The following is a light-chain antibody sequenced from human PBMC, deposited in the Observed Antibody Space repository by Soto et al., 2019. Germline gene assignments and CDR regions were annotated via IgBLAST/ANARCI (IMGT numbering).Light chain of an antibody. CDR1: QGIRTF. CDR2: DVS. Sequence: DIQLTQSPSFLSASVGDRVTILCRASQGIRTFLAWYQQKPGKAPKFLIYDVSTLESGVPSRFSGSGSGTEFTLTISSLQPDDFATYYCQRYNSYSFGQGTKVDIK. CDR3: QRYNSYS. V-gene: IGKV1-9*01. J-gene: IGKJ1*01.